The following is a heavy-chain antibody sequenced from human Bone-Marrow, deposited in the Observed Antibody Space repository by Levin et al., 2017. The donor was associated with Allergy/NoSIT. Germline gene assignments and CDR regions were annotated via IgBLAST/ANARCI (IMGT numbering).Heavy chain of an antibody. CDR2: ISDDGSNR. CDR3: ARGYCSGTSCYYFFDY. J-gene: IGHJ4*02. Sequence: AGGSLRLSCAASGFTLSSYGMHWVRQAPGKGLEWEAFISDDGSNRYYADSVRGRFTVSRDTSKNTLYLQMNSLRAEDTAVYYCARGYCSGTSCYYFFDYWGQGVLVTVSS. CDR1: GFTLSSYG. V-gene: IGHV3-30*03. D-gene: IGHD2-2*01.